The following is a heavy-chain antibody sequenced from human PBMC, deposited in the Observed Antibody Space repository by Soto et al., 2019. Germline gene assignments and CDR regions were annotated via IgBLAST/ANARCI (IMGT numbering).Heavy chain of an antibody. J-gene: IGHJ4*02. V-gene: IGHV3-11*01. CDR1: GFTFSDYY. CDR2: ISISGGTI. Sequence: QVQLVESGGGLVKPGGSLRLSCAASGFTFSDYYMSWIRQAPGKGLEWLSYISISGGTIYYADSVKGRFSISRDNAKNSLYLQLRSPRAEDTAVYFCARERARVFDSWGQGTLVTVSS. CDR3: ARERARVFDS.